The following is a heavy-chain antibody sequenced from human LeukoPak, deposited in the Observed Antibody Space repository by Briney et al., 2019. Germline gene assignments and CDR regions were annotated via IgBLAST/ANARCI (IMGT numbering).Heavy chain of an antibody. Sequence: GGSLRLSCAASGFTFSSYAMSWVRQAPGKGLEWVSAISGSGGSTYYADSVKGRFTISRDNSKNTLYLQMNSLRPEDTAVYYCAKLFDGWVATASDYWGQGTLVTVSS. D-gene: IGHD6-13*01. CDR2: ISGSGGST. CDR1: GFTFSSYA. V-gene: IGHV3-23*01. J-gene: IGHJ4*02. CDR3: AKLFDGWVATASDY.